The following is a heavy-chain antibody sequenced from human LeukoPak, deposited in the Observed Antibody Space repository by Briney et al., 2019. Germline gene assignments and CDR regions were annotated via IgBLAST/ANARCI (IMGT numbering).Heavy chain of an antibody. V-gene: IGHV3-53*01. J-gene: IGHJ4*02. CDR1: GFTVSSNY. CDR3: AKDLEGSGGSCYSD. Sequence: GGSLRLSCAASGFTVSSNYMSWVRQAPGKGLEWVPVIYSGGSTYYADSVKGRFTISRDNSKNTLYLQMNSLRAEDTAVYYCAKDLEGSGGSCYSDWGQGTLVTVSS. CDR2: IYSGGST. D-gene: IGHD2-15*01.